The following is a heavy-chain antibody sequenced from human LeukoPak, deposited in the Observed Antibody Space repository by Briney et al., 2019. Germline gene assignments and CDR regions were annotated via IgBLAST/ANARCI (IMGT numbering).Heavy chain of an antibody. CDR2: IKHDGNEM. Sequence: PGGSLRLSCTASGFTFSTYWMGWVRQAPGKGPEWVANIKHDGNEMYYVDSVKGRFSISRDNAKNSLYLQMNSLRVEDTAVYYCARRVAAAGSTGLRYIDVWGKGTTVTVSS. D-gene: IGHD6-13*01. CDR1: GFTFSTYW. J-gene: IGHJ6*03. V-gene: IGHV3-7*01. CDR3: ARRVAAAGSTGLRYIDV.